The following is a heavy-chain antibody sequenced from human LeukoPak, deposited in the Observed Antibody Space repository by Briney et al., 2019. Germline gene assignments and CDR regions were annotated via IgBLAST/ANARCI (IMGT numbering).Heavy chain of an antibody. V-gene: IGHV4-4*07. Sequence: SETLSLTCTVSGGSISSYYWSWIRQPDGKGLEWIGRIYTSGSTNYNPSLKSRVTMSVDTSKNQFSLKLSSVTAADTAVYYCARDGVVPAAITPYNWFDPWGQGTLVTVSS. CDR1: GGSISSYY. D-gene: IGHD2-2*01. CDR2: IYTSGST. CDR3: ARDGVVPAAITPYNWFDP. J-gene: IGHJ5*02.